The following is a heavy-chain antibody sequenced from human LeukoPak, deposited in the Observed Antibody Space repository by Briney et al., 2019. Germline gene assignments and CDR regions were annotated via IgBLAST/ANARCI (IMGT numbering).Heavy chain of an antibody. D-gene: IGHD6-19*01. CDR2: INHSGTT. Sequence: PSETLSLTCAVYGGSFSGYYWSWIRQPPGKGLEWVGEINHSGTTNYNPSLKSRVTISVDTSKNQFSLKLSSVTAADTAVYYCARGRYGSGWYRVFKPWFDPWGQGTLVTVSS. V-gene: IGHV4-34*01. J-gene: IGHJ5*02. CDR3: ARGRYGSGWYRVFKPWFDP. CDR1: GGSFSGYY.